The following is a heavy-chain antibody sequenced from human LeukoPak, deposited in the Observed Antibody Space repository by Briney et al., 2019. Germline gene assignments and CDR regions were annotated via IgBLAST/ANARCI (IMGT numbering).Heavy chain of an antibody. CDR3: ARDRAGSMDV. J-gene: IGHJ6*03. Sequence: PGRSLRLSCAASGFTFDDYAMHWVRQAPGKGLEWVSGISWNSGSIGYADSVKGRFTISRDNAKNSLYLQMNSLRAEDTAVYYCARDRAGSMDVWGKGTTVTISS. D-gene: IGHD6-19*01. V-gene: IGHV3-9*01. CDR2: ISWNSGSI. CDR1: GFTFDDYA.